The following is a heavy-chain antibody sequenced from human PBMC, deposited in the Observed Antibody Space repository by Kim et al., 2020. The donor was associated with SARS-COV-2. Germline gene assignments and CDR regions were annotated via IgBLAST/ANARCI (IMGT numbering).Heavy chain of an antibody. J-gene: IGHJ6*03. Sequence: GGSLRLSCAASGFTFSSYAMSWVRQAPGKGLEWVSAISGSGGSTYYADSVKGRFTISRDNSKNTLYLQMNSLRAEDTAVYYCAKGDSPMTTVILYYYYMDVWGKGTTVTVSS. V-gene: IGHV3-23*01. CDR2: ISGSGGST. CDR3: AKGDSPMTTVILYYYYMDV. D-gene: IGHD4-4*01. CDR1: GFTFSSYA.